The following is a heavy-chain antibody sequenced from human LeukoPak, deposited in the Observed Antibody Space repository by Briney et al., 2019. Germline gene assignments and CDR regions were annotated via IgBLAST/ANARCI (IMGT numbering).Heavy chain of an antibody. CDR1: GFTFSSYG. D-gene: IGHD2-2*01. CDR2: IWYGGSNK. CDR3: AKSKRYQLPSGDV. J-gene: IGHJ6*04. Sequence: GRSLRLSCAASGFTFSSYGMHWVRQAPGKGLEWVAVIWYGGSNKYYADSVKGRFTISRDNSKNTLYLQMNSLRAEDTAVYYCAKSKRYQLPSGDVWGKGTTVTVSS. V-gene: IGHV3-33*08.